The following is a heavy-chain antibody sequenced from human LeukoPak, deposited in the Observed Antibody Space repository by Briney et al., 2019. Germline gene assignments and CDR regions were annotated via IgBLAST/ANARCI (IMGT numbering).Heavy chain of an antibody. J-gene: IGHJ3*02. V-gene: IGHV1-18*01. CDR3: ASRNYYDSSAPAFDI. D-gene: IGHD3-22*01. Sequence: ASVKVSCKASGYTFTSYGISWVRQAPGQGLEWMGWISAYNGNTNYAQKFQGRVTMTRDTSISTAYMELSRLRSDDTAVYYCASRNYYDSSAPAFDIWGQGTMVTVSS. CDR1: GYTFTSYG. CDR2: ISAYNGNT.